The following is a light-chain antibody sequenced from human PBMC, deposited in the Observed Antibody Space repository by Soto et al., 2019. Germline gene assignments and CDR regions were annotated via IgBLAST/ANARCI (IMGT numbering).Light chain of an antibody. CDR2: DVS. CDR3: SSYTSSSTYYV. Sequence: QSVLTQPASVSGSPGQSITISCTGTSSDVGGYNYVSWYQQHPGKAPKLMIYDVSNRPSGVSNRFSGSKSGNTASLTISGLQAEYEAEYYCSSYTSSSTYYVFGTGTKLTVL. J-gene: IGLJ1*01. V-gene: IGLV2-14*01. CDR1: SSDVGGYNY.